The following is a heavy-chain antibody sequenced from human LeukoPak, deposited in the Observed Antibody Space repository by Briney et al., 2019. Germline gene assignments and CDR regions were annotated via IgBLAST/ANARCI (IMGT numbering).Heavy chain of an antibody. D-gene: IGHD5-12*01. V-gene: IGHV4-4*07. CDR3: ARDRYSGYEIDY. CDR1: GGSISSYY. Sequence: SETLSLTCTVSGGSISSYYWSWIRQPAGKGLEWIGRIYTSGSTNYNPSLKSRVTISVEKSKNQFSLKLNSVTAADTAVYYCARDRYSGYEIDYWGQGTLVTVSS. J-gene: IGHJ4*02. CDR2: IYTSGST.